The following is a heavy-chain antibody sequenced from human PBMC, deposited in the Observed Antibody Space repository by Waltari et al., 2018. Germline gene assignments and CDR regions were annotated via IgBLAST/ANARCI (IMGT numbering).Heavy chain of an antibody. Sequence: QVQLQESGPGVVKPSETLSLTCAVPGGSISDSYWWCWIRQPPGKGLEWIGYIYGSSTSTNYNPSLKSRVTISKDTSKNQFSLKLSSVTAADTAVYYCARFYGNYNYFDYWGQGVLVTVSS. V-gene: IGHV4-28*01. D-gene: IGHD4-17*01. J-gene: IGHJ4*02. CDR2: IYGSSTST. CDR1: GGSISDSYW. CDR3: ARFYGNYNYFDY.